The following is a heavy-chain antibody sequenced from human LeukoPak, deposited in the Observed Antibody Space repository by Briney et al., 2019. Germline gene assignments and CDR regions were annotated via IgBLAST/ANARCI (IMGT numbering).Heavy chain of an antibody. CDR1: GGSITTYY. CDR3: ARGGSRSYTSSTLDY. V-gene: IGHV4-59*01. Sequence: SETLSLTXSVSGGSITTYYWNWIRQPPGKGLEWIGSISYSGSTNYSPSLKSRVTVSMDTSKNRFSLKLSSLTAADTAVYYCARGGSRSYTSSTLDYWGQGTLVTVAS. J-gene: IGHJ4*02. D-gene: IGHD5/OR15-5a*01. CDR2: ISYSGST.